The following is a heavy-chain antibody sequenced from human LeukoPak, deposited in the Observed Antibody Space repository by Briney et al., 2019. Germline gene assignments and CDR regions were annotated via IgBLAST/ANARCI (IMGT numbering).Heavy chain of an antibody. CDR1: GYTFTGYY. V-gene: IGHV1/OR15-2*01. J-gene: IGHJ3*01. D-gene: IGHD1-20*01. Sequence: RASVKVSCKASGYTFTGYYMHWVRQAPGQGLQWVGWISPYDGNTNYAQRFQARVTMSIDKSTRTVYMELRRLRLDDTAVYYCVRVWPPNAVDRGMTYSDFTALDVWGQGTTVIVSS. CDR3: VRVWPPNAVDRGMTYSDFTALDV. CDR2: ISPYDGNT.